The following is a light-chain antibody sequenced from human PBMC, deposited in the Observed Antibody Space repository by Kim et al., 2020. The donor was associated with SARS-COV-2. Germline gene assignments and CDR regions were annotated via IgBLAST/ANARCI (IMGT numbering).Light chain of an antibody. J-gene: IGKJ3*01. CDR2: DAS. CDR1: QSVSSY. Sequence: EIVLTQSPATLSLSPGERATLSCRNSQSVSSYLAWYQQKPGQAPRLLIYDASNRATGIPARFSGSGSETDFTLTISSLEPEDFAVYYCQQRSNWPRGTFGPGTKVDIK. V-gene: IGKV3-11*01. CDR3: QQRSNWPRGT.